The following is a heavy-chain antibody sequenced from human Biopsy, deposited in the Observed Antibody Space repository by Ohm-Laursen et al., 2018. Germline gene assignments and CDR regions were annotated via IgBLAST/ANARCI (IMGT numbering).Heavy chain of an antibody. J-gene: IGHJ4*02. D-gene: IGHD3-3*01. Sequence: GASVKVSCKASGYTFTNYYMHWVRQAPGQGLEWVGRIVPILGHLNYAQRFQGRVSITADKSTTYVYMELSRLTSGDTAVYYCAADADGYYTEFDYWGPGTLVTVSS. CDR1: GYTFTNYY. CDR3: AADADGYYTEFDY. CDR2: IVPILGHL. V-gene: IGHV1-46*01.